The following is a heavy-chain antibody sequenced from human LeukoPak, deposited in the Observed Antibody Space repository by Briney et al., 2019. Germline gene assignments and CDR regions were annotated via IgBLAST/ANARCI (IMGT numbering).Heavy chain of an antibody. CDR2: IYTSGST. CDR3: ARGGYYDISGYSRTPSSNYYYMYV. V-gene: IGHV4-61*02. J-gene: IGHJ6*03. Sequence: SETLSLTCTVSGGSISSGSYYWSWIRQPAGKGLEWIGRIYTSGSTNYNPSLKSRVTISVDTSKNQFSLKLSSLTATDTAVYYCARGGYYDISGYSRTPSSNYYYMYVWGKGTTVTMSS. D-gene: IGHD3-22*01. CDR1: GGSISSGSYY.